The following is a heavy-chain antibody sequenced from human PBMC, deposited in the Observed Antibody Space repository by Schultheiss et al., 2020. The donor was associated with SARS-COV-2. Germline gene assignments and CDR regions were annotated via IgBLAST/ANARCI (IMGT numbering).Heavy chain of an antibody. J-gene: IGHJ4*02. CDR2: IYYSGST. CDR3: ARTAVAGTASFDY. D-gene: IGHD6-19*01. CDR1: GGSISSSNW. V-gene: IGHV4-4*02. Sequence: SETLSLTCAVSGGSISSSNWWSWVRQPPGKGLEWIGYIYYSGSTNYNPSLKSRVTISVDTSKNQFSLKLSSVTAADTAVYYCARTAVAGTASFDYWGQGTLVTVSS.